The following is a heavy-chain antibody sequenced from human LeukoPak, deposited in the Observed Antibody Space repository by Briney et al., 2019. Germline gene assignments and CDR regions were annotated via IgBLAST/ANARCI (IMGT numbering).Heavy chain of an antibody. Sequence: SETLSLTCTVSGYSISSGYYWGWIRQPPGKGLEWIGSIYHSGSTYYNPSLKSRVTIPVDTSKNQFSLKLSSVTAADTAVYYCARIPGIAEKNAFDIWGQGTMVTVSS. V-gene: IGHV4-38-2*02. CDR1: GYSISSGYY. J-gene: IGHJ3*02. CDR3: ARIPGIAEKNAFDI. CDR2: IYHSGST. D-gene: IGHD6-13*01.